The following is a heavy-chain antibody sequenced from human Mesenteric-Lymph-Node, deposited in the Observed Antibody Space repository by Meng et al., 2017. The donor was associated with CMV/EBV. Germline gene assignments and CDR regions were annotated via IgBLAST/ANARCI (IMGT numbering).Heavy chain of an antibody. CDR3: AKGTPTDYYYYDLDV. CDR1: GYTFTSYD. D-gene: IGHD1-7*01. J-gene: IGHJ6*02. V-gene: IGHV1-8*03. CDR2: MNPNSGNT. Sequence: ASVKVSCKASGYTFTSYDINWVRQATGQGLEWMGWMNPNSGNTGYAQKFQGRVTITRNTSISTAYMELSSLRSEDTAVYYCAKGTPTDYYYYDLDVWGQGTTVTVSS.